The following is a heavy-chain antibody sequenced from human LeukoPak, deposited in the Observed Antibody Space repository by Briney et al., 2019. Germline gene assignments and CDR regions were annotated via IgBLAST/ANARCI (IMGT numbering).Heavy chain of an antibody. CDR1: GYTFTSYD. V-gene: IGHV1-8*03. Sequence: ASVKVSCKASGYTFTSYDINWVRQATGQGLEWMGWVNPDSGSTAYAQNFQGRVTITRNTSMSTVYMEMTSLTSEDTAVYYCARDREGYQLQHSAWFDPWGQGTLVMVSS. D-gene: IGHD2-15*01. CDR2: VNPDSGST. J-gene: IGHJ5*02. CDR3: ARDREGYQLQHSAWFDP.